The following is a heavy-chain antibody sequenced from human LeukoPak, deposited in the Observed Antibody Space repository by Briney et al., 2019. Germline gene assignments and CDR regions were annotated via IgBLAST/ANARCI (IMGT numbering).Heavy chain of an antibody. Sequence: ASVKVSCKASGYTFTSYGISWVRQAPGQGLEWMGWISAYNGNTNYAQKLQGRVTMTADTSTSTAYMELRSLRSDDTAVYYCASLAHYYDNSESWFDPWGQGTLVTVSS. J-gene: IGHJ5*02. CDR3: ASLAHYYDNSESWFDP. D-gene: IGHD3-22*01. CDR2: ISAYNGNT. V-gene: IGHV1-18*01. CDR1: GYTFTSYG.